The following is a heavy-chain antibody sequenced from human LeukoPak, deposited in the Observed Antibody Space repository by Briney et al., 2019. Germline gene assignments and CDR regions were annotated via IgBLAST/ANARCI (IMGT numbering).Heavy chain of an antibody. CDR1: GGSISSGSYY. Sequence: SQTLSLTCTVSGGSISSGSYYWSWIRQPAGKGLGWIGRIHTTGSTNYNPSLKSRVTISVDTSKNQFSLKLSSVTAADTAVYYCATLISGWSLYWGQGTLVTVSS. CDR3: ATLISGWSLY. V-gene: IGHV4-61*02. D-gene: IGHD6-19*01. J-gene: IGHJ4*02. CDR2: IHTTGST.